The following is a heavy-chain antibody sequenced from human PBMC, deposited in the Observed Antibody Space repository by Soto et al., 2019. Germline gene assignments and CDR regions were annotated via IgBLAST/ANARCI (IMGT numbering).Heavy chain of an antibody. CDR1: GYTFTSYD. CDR3: ARYQGLRKSVQSNYCYYGMDV. CDR2: MNPNSGNT. Sequence: GASVKVSCKASGYTFTSYDINWVRQATGQGLAWMGWMNPNSGNTGDAQKFQGRVTMTRNTSISTAYMELSSLRSEDTAVYYCARYQGLRKSVQSNYCYYGMDVWGQGTTVTVSS. D-gene: IGHD5-12*01. J-gene: IGHJ6*02. V-gene: IGHV1-8*01.